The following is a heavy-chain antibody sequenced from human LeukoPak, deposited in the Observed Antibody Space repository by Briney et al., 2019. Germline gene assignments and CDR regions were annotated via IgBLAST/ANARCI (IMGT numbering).Heavy chain of an antibody. J-gene: IGHJ6*02. CDR3: AGRSSTSRPHYYYYGMDV. V-gene: IGHV4-34*01. CDR2: INHSGST. D-gene: IGHD2-2*01. Sequence: PSETLSLTCAVYGGSFSGYYWSWIRQPPGKGLEWIGEINHSGSTNYNPSLKSRVTISVDTSKNQFSLKLSSVTAADTAVYYCAGRSSTSRPHYYYYGMDVWGQGTTVTVSS. CDR1: GGSFSGYY.